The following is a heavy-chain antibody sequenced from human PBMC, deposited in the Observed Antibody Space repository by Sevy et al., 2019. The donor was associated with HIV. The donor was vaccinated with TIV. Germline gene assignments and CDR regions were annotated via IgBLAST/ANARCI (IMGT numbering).Heavy chain of an antibody. CDR3: AREFPLAAGFDY. D-gene: IGHD6-13*01. J-gene: IGHJ4*02. Sequence: GGSLRLSCAASGFTLSSYSMNWVRQAPGKGLEWVSFIGTSSNYTYYADSVKGRFTISRDNAKNSLHLQMNSLRAGDTALYYCAREFPLAAGFDYWGQGALVTVSS. CDR1: GFTLSSYS. V-gene: IGHV3-21*06. CDR2: IGTSSNYT.